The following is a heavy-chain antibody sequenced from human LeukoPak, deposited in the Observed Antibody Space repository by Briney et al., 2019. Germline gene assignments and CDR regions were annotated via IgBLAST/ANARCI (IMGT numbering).Heavy chain of an antibody. CDR3: ARDLGYCSSTSCYGDAFDI. Sequence: SGTLSLTCAVSGGSISSSNWWSWVRQPPGKGLEWIGEIYHSGSTNYNPSLKSRVTISVDKSKNQSSLKLSSVTAADTAVYYCARDLGYCSSTSCYGDAFDIWGQGTMVTVSS. CDR2: IYHSGST. V-gene: IGHV4-4*02. D-gene: IGHD2-2*01. J-gene: IGHJ3*02. CDR1: GGSISSSNW.